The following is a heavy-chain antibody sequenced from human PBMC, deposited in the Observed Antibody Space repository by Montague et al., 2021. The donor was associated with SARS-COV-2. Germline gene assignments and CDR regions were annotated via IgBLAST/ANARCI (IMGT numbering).Heavy chain of an antibody. CDR3: SRTYLGTFDF. Sequence: SETLSLTCAVYGGSFSAYYWSWIRQPPGRGLEWIGEINHSGTTNYKSSLESRLSMSVYTSKNQFSLNLSSVTAADTAVYFCSRTYLGTFDFWGQGILVTVSS. V-gene: IGHV4-34*01. CDR2: INHSGTT. J-gene: IGHJ4*01. CDR1: GGSFSAYY. D-gene: IGHD1-7*01.